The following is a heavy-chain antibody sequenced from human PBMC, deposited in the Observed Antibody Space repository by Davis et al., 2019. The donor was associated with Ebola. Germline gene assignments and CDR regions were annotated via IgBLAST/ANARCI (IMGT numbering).Heavy chain of an antibody. Sequence: SGPTLVKPTQTLTLTCTFSGFSLRTSGMCVSWIRQPPGKALEWLALIDWDDDKYYSTSLKTRLTISKDTSKNQVVLTMTNMDPVDTATYYCARTPLYYDFWSGYYTHYYYGMDVWGQGTTVTVSS. CDR3: ARTPLYYDFWSGYYTHYYYGMDV. V-gene: IGHV2-70*01. CDR2: IDWDDDK. D-gene: IGHD3-3*01. J-gene: IGHJ6*02. CDR1: GFSLRTSGMC.